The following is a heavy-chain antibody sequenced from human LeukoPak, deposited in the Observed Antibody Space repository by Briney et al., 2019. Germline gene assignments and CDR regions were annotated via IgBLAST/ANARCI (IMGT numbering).Heavy chain of an antibody. CDR2: INHSGST. D-gene: IGHD6-6*01. CDR3: ARELSSSSPYYFDY. J-gene: IGHJ4*02. CDR1: GDSISSYY. Sequence: PSETLSLTCTVSGDSISSYYWSWIRQPPGKGLEWIGEINHSGSTNYNPSLKSRVTISVDTSKNQFSLKLSSVTAADTAVYYCARELSSSSPYYFDYWGQGTLVTVSS. V-gene: IGHV4-34*01.